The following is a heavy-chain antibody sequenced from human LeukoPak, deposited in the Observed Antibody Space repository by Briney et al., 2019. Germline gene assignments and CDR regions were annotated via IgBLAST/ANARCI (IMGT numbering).Heavy chain of an antibody. CDR3: ATSLGAGSDAFAL. V-gene: IGHV7-4-1*02. Sequence: ASVKVSCKASGYNFTNYALNWVRQTPGQGLEWMGWINTNTGHPTYGQGFTARFVFSLDTSDSTAFLQISTLKPADTAIYYCATSLGAGSDAFALWGQGTMVTVSS. CDR1: GYNFTNYA. CDR2: INTNTGHP. J-gene: IGHJ3*01. D-gene: IGHD1-1*01.